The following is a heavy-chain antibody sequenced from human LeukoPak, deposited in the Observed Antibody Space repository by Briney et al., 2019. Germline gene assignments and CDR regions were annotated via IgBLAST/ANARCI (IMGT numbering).Heavy chain of an antibody. CDR1: GGSISSTNW. J-gene: IGHJ4*02. V-gene: IGHV3-74*01. CDR3: VRGKLAAQDY. Sequence: PSGTLSLTCAVSGGSISSTNWWTWVRQAPGKGLVWVSRINTDGSGTDYADSVKGRFTISRDNAKNTLYLQMNSLRAEDTAVYYCVRGKLAAQDYWGQGTLVTVSS. CDR2: INTDGSGT. D-gene: IGHD6-6*01.